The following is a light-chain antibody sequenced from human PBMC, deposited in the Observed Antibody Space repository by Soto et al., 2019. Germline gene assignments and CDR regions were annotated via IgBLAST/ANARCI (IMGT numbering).Light chain of an antibody. J-gene: IGKJ1*01. CDR1: QSISSG. CDR3: QQYNSYSPT. Sequence: TQSPSTLSASLGDRVTITCRASQSISSGLAWYQQKPGKAPKVLIYDASSLQSGVPSRFSGSGSGTEFTLTISSLQPEDFAIYYCQQYNSYSPTFGQGTKVDIK. CDR2: DAS. V-gene: IGKV1-5*01.